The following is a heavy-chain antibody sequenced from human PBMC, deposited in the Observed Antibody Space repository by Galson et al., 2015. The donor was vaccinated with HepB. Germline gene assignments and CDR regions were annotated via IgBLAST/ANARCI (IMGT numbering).Heavy chain of an antibody. J-gene: IGHJ6*02. D-gene: IGHD1-1*01. Sequence: SLRLSCAASGFKFDDYAMHWVRQAPGKGLEWVSGISWNSGSVGFADSVKGRFTISRDNAKNSLYLQMNSLRGEDTALYYCVKDVGTTHYGMDVWGQGTTVTVSS. V-gene: IGHV3-9*01. CDR2: ISWNSGSV. CDR3: VKDVGTTHYGMDV. CDR1: GFKFDDYA.